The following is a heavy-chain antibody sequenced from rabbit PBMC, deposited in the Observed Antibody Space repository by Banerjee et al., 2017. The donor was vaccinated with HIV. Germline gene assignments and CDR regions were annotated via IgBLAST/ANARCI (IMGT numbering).Heavy chain of an antibody. V-gene: IGHV1S45*01. CDR3: ARGSYNIGDGLDL. CDR2: IISTSGTT. Sequence: QEQLVESGGGLVQPEGSLTLTCTASGFSFSSSYYMCWVRQAPGKGLEWIACIISTSGTTYYASWAKGRFTISKTSSTTVTLQMTSLTAADTATYFCARGSYNIGDGLDLWGPGTLVTVS. D-gene: IGHD2-1*01. CDR1: GFSFSSSYY. J-gene: IGHJ6*01.